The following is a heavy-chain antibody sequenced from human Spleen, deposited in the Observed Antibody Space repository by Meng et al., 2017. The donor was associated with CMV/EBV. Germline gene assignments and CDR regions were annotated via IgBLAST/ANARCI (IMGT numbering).Heavy chain of an antibody. CDR1: GFTFNNYA. CDR3: AIPTMLVPPDY. CDR2: VLGTGPT. J-gene: IGHJ4*02. V-gene: IGHV3-23*01. Sequence: GGSLRLSCSASGFTFNNYAMTWVRQAPGKGLEWVSTVLGTGPTYYADYVKGRFTISRDDSKNTLYLQMNSLRAEDTALYYCAIPTMLVPPDYWGQGTLVTVSS. D-gene: IGHD3-22*01.